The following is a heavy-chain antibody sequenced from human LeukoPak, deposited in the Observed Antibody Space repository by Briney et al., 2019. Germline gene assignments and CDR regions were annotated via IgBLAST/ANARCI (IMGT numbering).Heavy chain of an antibody. Sequence: GGSLRLSCAASGFTFTSYNMNWVRQAPGKGLEWVSSISSSSSYIYYADSVKGRFTISRDNAKNSLYLQMNSLRAEDTAVYYCATCGSGRRPFDYWGQGTLVTASS. V-gene: IGHV3-21*01. CDR1: GFTFTSYN. CDR2: ISSSSSYI. J-gene: IGHJ4*02. D-gene: IGHD3-10*01. CDR3: ATCGSGRRPFDY.